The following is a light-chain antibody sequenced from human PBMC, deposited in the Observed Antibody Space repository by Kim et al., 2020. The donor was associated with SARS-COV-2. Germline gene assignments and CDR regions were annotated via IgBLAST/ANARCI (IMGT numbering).Light chain of an antibody. J-gene: IGLJ1*01. V-gene: IGLV2-14*03. CDR3: SSCTIRYTYV. Sequence: QSALTQPASVSGSPGQSITISCTGTSSDVGSYNSVSWYQQHPGEPPKLIIYDVTKRPSGVSDRFSGSKSGNTASLTISGLQTEDETDYYCSSCTIRYTYVFGTGTKVTVL. CDR2: DVT. CDR1: SSDVGSYNS.